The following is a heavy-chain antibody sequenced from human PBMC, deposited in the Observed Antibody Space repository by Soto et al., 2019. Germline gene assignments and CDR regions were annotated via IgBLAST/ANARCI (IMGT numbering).Heavy chain of an antibody. Sequence: PGGSLRLSCAASGFTFSNHGMHWVRQAPGRGLEWVALISYDGSNKYYADSVKGRFTISRDNTKNTLSLQMNSLRAEDSTLYFFANDLHSSVWAACNFYCWSQGTRVTVSS. CDR2: ISYDGSNK. CDR3: ANDLHSSVWAACNFYC. J-gene: IGHJ4*02. D-gene: IGHD3-22*01. CDR1: GFTFSNHG. V-gene: IGHV3-30*18.